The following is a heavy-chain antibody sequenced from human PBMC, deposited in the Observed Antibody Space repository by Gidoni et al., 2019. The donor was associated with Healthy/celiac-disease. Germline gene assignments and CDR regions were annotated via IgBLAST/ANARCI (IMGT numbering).Heavy chain of an antibody. V-gene: IGHV4-38-2*02. J-gene: IGHJ6*02. CDR1: GYSISSGYY. CDR2: IYHSGST. Sequence: GPGLVKPSDTLSLTCAVSGYSISSGYYWGWLRQPPGKGLEWLGSIYHSGSTYYNPSLTSRVTISVDTSKNQFSLKLSSVTAADTAVDYCARDREGYGMDVWGQGTTVTVSS. CDR3: ARDREGYGMDV.